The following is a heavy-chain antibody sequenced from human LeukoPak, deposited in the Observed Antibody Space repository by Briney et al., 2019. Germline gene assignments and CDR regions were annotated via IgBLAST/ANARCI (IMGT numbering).Heavy chain of an antibody. J-gene: IGHJ6*03. D-gene: IGHD3-3*01. V-gene: IGHV1-18*01. Sequence: ASVRVSCKASGYTFTSYDISWVRQAPGQGLEWMGWISAYNGNTNYGQKLQGRVTMTTDTSTSTAYMELRSLRSDDTAVYYCARVVTIFGVVIIPWCMNVWGKGTTVTVSS. CDR2: ISAYNGNT. CDR1: GYTFTSYD. CDR3: ARVVTIFGVVIIPWCMNV.